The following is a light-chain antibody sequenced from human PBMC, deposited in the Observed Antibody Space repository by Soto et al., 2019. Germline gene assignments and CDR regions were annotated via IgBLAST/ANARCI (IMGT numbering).Light chain of an antibody. CDR1: QTVAYTS. V-gene: IGKV3-20*01. Sequence: EIVLTQSPGILSLSPGARATLSYRASQTVAYTSLAWYQQRPGQAPRLLIYGTSTRATGTPDRFIGSGSGTAFTLTISRLEPEDFAVYYCQQYVTTPRTFGQGTKVE. J-gene: IGKJ1*01. CDR2: GTS. CDR3: QQYVTTPRT.